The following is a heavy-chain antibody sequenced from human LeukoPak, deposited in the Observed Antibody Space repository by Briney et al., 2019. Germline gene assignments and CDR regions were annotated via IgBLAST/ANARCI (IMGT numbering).Heavy chain of an antibody. V-gene: IGHV1-2*02. D-gene: IGHD2-2*01. CDR3: ARDGDIVVVPAAKSPFSAYYYYMDV. J-gene: IGHJ6*03. CDR2: INPNSGGT. CDR1: GYTFTGYY. Sequence: ASVKVSCKASGYTFTGYYMHWVRQAPGQGLEWMGWINPNSGGTNYAQKFQGRVTMTRDTSTSTVYMELSSLRSEDTAVYYCARDGDIVVVPAAKSPFSAYYYYMDVWGKGTTVTISS.